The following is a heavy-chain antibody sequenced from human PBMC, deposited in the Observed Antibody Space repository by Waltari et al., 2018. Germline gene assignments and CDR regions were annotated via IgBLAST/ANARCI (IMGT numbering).Heavy chain of an antibody. D-gene: IGHD1-26*01. CDR1: GYTLTELS. CDR3: ATGVRWGVGATVLTSFDY. CDR2: FDHEDGET. V-gene: IGHV1-24*01. Sequence: QVQLVQSGAEVKKPGASVKVSCKVSGYTLTELSMHWVRQAPGKGLEWMGGFDHEDGETIDAKKFKGRVTMTEDTSTDTAYMELSSLRSEDTAVYYCATGVRWGVGATVLTSFDYWGQGTLVTVSS. J-gene: IGHJ4*02.